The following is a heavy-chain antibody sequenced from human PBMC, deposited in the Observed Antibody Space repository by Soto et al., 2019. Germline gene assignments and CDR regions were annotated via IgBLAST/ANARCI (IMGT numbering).Heavy chain of an antibody. V-gene: IGHV1-24*01. CDR3: AAFGSGSYYNPHYFDY. D-gene: IGHD3-10*01. CDR2: FDPEDGET. J-gene: IGHJ4*02. CDR1: GYTLTELS. Sequence: ASVKVSCKVSGYTLTELSMHWVRQAPGKGLEWMGGFDPEDGETIYAQKFQGRVTMTEDTSTDTAYMELSSLRSEDTAVYYCAAFGSGSYYNPHYFDYWGQGTLVTVSS.